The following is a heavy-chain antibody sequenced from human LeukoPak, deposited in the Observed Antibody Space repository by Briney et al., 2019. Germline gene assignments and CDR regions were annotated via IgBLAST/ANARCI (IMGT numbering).Heavy chain of an antibody. CDR2: IYYSGST. D-gene: IGHD1-26*01. V-gene: IGHV4-59*07. CDR3: ARVTPELTYGYYYYGMEV. J-gene: IGHJ6*02. Sequence: SDTLSLTCTVCIHSISSCYGSWLRRPPGKGLEGGRYIYYSGSTNYNPSLKSRVTISVDPSKNQFSLKLSSVAAADTAVYYCARVTPELTYGYYYYGMEVWGQGPRSPSP. CDR1: IHSISSCY.